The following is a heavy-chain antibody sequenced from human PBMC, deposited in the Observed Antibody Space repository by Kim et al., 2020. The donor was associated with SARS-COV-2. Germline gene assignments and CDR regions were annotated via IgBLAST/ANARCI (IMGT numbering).Heavy chain of an antibody. CDR2: ISSSSSTI. V-gene: IGHV3-48*02. Sequence: GGSLRLSCAASGFTFSSYSMNWVRQAPGKGLEWVSYISSSSSTIYYADSVKGRFTISRDNAINSLYLQMNSLRDEDTAVYYCARDMRAVAGTMYAFDIWGQGTMVTVSS. J-gene: IGHJ3*02. CDR3: ARDMRAVAGTMYAFDI. CDR1: GFTFSSYS. D-gene: IGHD6-19*01.